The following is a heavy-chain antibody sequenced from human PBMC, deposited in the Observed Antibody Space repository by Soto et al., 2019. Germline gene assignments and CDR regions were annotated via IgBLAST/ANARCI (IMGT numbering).Heavy chain of an antibody. CDR3: ARHYYDSSGYYLGFDY. Sequence: PSETLSLTCTVSGGSISSYYWSWIRQPPGKGLEWIGYIYYSGSTNYNPSLKSRVTISVDTSKNQFSLKLSSVTAADTAVYYCARHYYDSSGYYLGFDYWGQGTLVSVSS. CDR2: IYYSGST. J-gene: IGHJ4*02. CDR1: GGSISSYY. D-gene: IGHD3-22*01. V-gene: IGHV4-59*01.